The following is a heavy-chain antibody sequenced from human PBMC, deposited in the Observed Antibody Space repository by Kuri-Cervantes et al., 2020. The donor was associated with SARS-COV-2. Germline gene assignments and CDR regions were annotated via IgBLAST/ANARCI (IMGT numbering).Heavy chain of an antibody. CDR2: INPSGGST. J-gene: IGHJ6*03. CDR1: GYTFTSYY. D-gene: IGHD1-1*01. CDR3: ASGVLKPTQSCYMDV. Sequence: ASVKVSCKASGYTFTSYYMHWVRQAPGQGLEWMGIINPSGGSTSYAQKFQGRVTITRNTSISTAYMELSSLRSEDTAVYYCASGVLKPTQSCYMDVWGKGTTVTVSS. V-gene: IGHV1-46*01.